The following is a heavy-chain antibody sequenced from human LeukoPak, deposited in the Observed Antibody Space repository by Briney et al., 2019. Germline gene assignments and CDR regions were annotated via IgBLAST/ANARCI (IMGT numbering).Heavy chain of an antibody. D-gene: IGHD1-26*01. CDR2: IYSGGST. Sequence: GGSLRLSCAASGFTVSSNYMSWVRQAPGKGLEWVSVIYSGGSTYYADSVKGRFTISRDNSKNTLYLQMNSLRAEDTAVYYCARGIVGALDAFDIWGQGTRVTVSS. V-gene: IGHV3-66*01. J-gene: IGHJ3*02. CDR3: ARGIVGALDAFDI. CDR1: GFTVSSNY.